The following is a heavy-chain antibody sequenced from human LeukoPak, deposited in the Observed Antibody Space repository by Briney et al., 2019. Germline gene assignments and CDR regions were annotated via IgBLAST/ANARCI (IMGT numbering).Heavy chain of an antibody. CDR3: ARTPGYSSGWPNKFDY. D-gene: IGHD6-19*01. V-gene: IGHV4-61*02. J-gene: IGHJ4*02. Sequence: SQTLSLTCTVSGGSISSGSYYWSWIRQPAGKGLEWIGRIYTSGSTNYNPSLKSRVTISVDTSKNQFSLKLSSVTAADTAVYYCARTPGYSSGWPNKFDYWGQGTLVTVSS. CDR2: IYTSGST. CDR1: GGSISSGSYY.